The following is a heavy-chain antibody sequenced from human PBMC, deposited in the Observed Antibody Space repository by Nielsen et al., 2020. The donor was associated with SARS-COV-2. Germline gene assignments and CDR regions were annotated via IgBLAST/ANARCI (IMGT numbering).Heavy chain of an antibody. D-gene: IGHD6-19*01. Sequence: ASVKVSCKASGYTFTSYGISWVRQAPGQGLEWMGIINPSGGSTSYAQKFQGRVTMTRDTSTSTVYMELSSLRSEDTAVYYCSRVDYSSGWYSIDYWGQGTLVTVSS. CDR1: GYTFTSYG. J-gene: IGHJ4*02. CDR3: SRVDYSSGWYSIDY. CDR2: INPSGGST. V-gene: IGHV1-46*01.